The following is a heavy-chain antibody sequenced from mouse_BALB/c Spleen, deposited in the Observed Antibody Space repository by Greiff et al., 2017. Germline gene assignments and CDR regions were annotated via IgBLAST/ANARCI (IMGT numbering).Heavy chain of an antibody. J-gene: IGHJ2*01. CDR1: GFTFSSFG. CDR3: ARGVGYDRFFDY. Sequence: EVKLVESGGGLVQPGGSRKLSCAASGFTFSSFGMHWVRQAPEKGLEWVAYISSGSSTIYYADTVKGRFTISRDNPKNTLFLQMTSLRSEDTAMYYCARGVGYDRFFDYWGQGTTLTVSS. V-gene: IGHV5-17*02. CDR2: ISSGSSTI. D-gene: IGHD2-12*01.